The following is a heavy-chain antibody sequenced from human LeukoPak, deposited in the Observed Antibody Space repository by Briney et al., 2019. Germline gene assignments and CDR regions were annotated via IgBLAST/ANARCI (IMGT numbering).Heavy chain of an antibody. J-gene: IGHJ4*02. Sequence: GGSLRLSCAASGFTFSSYSMNWVRQAPGKGLEWVSSISSSSSYIYYADSVKGRFTISRDNAKNSLYLQMNSLRAEDTAVYYCAKARRYFDWLIDYWGQGTLVIVSS. D-gene: IGHD3-9*01. CDR2: ISSSSSYI. V-gene: IGHV3-21*01. CDR3: AKARRYFDWLIDY. CDR1: GFTFSSYS.